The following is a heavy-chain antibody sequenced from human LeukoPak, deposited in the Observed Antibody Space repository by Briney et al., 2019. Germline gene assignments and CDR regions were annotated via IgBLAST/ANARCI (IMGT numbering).Heavy chain of an antibody. CDR3: ARVMVATITFDY. CDR1: GGSISSYY. Sequence: PSETLSPTCTVSGGSISSYYWSWIRQPPGRGLEWIGYIYYSGSTNYNPPLKSRVTISVDTSKNQFSLKLSSVTAADTAVYYCARVMVATITFDYWGQGTLVTVSS. CDR2: IYYSGST. D-gene: IGHD5-12*01. V-gene: IGHV4-59*08. J-gene: IGHJ4*02.